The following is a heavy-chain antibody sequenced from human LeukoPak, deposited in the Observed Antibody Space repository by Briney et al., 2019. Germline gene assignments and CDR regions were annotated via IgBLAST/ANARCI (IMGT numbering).Heavy chain of an antibody. CDR2: IYSGGST. V-gene: IGHV3-53*05. Sequence: GGSLRLSCAASGFTVSSNYMSWVRQAPGKGLEWVSVIYSGGSTYYADSVKGRFTISRDNSKNTLYLQMNSLRAEDTAVYYCARSDYSSSWYFFDYWGQGTLVTVSS. CDR3: ARSDYSSSWYFFDY. D-gene: IGHD6-13*01. J-gene: IGHJ4*02. CDR1: GFTVSSNY.